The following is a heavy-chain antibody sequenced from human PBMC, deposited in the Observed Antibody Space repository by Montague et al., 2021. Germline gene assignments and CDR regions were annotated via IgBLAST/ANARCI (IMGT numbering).Heavy chain of an antibody. V-gene: IGHV3-7*05. Sequence: SLRLSCAASGFTFSSYWMIWFRQAPGKGLEWVASIKKDGTEKYYWDSVMGRFTISRDNATTSLYLQMNVLRAEDTAVYFCSRAWVRSGFDSWGQGTLVTVSS. CDR2: IKKDGTEK. D-gene: IGHD4-17*01. J-gene: IGHJ4*02. CDR3: SRAWVRSGFDS. CDR1: GFTFSSYW.